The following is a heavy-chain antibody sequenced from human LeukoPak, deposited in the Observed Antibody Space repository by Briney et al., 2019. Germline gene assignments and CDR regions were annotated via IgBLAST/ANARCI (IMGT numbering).Heavy chain of an antibody. Sequence: GESLKISCKGSEYTFTTSWIAWVRQMPGKGLECMGITYPRDSDTRYSPSFQGQVTISADKSISTAYLQWSSLRASDTAMYYCARLSQQALDYWGQGTLVTVSS. CDR1: EYTFTTSW. CDR2: TYPRDSDT. V-gene: IGHV5-51*01. CDR3: ARLSQQALDY. D-gene: IGHD6-13*01. J-gene: IGHJ4*02.